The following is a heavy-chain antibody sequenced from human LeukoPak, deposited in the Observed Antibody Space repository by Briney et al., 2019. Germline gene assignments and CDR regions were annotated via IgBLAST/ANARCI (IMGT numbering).Heavy chain of an antibody. J-gene: IGHJ4*02. V-gene: IGHV1-8*01. CDR1: GYTFTSYD. CDR2: MNPNSGNT. Sequence: ASVKVSRKASGYTFTSYDINWVRQATGQGLEWMGWMNPNSGNTGYAQKFQGRVTMTRNTSISTAYMELSSLRSEDTAVYYCARALAAAGTSDYWGQGTLVTVSS. CDR3: ARALAAAGTSDY. D-gene: IGHD6-13*01.